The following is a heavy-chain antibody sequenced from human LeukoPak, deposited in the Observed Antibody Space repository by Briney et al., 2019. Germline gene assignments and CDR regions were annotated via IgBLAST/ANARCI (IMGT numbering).Heavy chain of an antibody. D-gene: IGHD1-26*01. CDR2: ISSDGRT. J-gene: IGHJ4*02. CDR3: ARDLGGTYRGYFDY. V-gene: IGHV3-53*01. CDR1: GFTVSNNY. Sequence: GGSLRLSCAASGFTVSNNYMTWVRQAPGKGPEWVSVISSDGRTYYADSVKGRFTISRDNSKNTLYLQMNSLRAEDTAVYYCARDLGGTYRGYFDYWGQGTLVTVSS.